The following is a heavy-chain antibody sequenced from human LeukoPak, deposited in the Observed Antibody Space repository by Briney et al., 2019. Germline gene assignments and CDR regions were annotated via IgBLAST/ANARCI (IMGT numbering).Heavy chain of an antibody. CDR1: GITLSNYG. D-gene: IGHD3-22*01. CDR2: ISDSGGNT. CDR3: AKRGVVIRVILVGFHKEAYYFDS. Sequence: GGSLRLSCAVSGITLSNYGMRWVRQAPGEGLEWVAGISDSGGNTNYADSVKGRFTLSRDNPKNTLYLQMNSLRAEHTAVYFCAKRGVVIRVILVGFHKEAYYFDSWGQGALVTVSS. V-gene: IGHV3-23*01. J-gene: IGHJ4*02.